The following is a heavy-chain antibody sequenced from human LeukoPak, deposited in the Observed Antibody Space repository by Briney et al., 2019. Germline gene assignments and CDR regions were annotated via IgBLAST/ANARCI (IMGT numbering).Heavy chain of an antibody. V-gene: IGHV1-2*02. CDR2: INPNSGGT. D-gene: IGHD3-10*01. CDR3: ARDGEDYYGSGSYLYY. Sequence: ASVKVSCKASGYTFTGYYMHWVRQAPGQGLEVMGWINPNSGGTNYAQKFQGRVTMTRDTSISTAYMELSRLRSDDTAVYYCARDGEDYYGSGSYLYYWGQGTLVTVSS. J-gene: IGHJ4*02. CDR1: GYTFTGYY.